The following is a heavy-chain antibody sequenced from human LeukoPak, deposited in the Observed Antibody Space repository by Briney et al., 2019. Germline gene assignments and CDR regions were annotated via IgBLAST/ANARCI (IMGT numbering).Heavy chain of an antibody. CDR1: GGSFSGYY. J-gene: IGHJ4*02. CDR2: MNQRGSM. V-gene: IGHV4-34*01. Sequence: SETLSLTCAIYGGSFSGYYWSWIRQPPGKGLEWIGEMNQRGSMNYNPSLKSRVTISVDRSKNQFSLKLSSETAADTAVYYCARELELRYWGQGTLVTVSS. D-gene: IGHD1-7*01. CDR3: ARELELRY.